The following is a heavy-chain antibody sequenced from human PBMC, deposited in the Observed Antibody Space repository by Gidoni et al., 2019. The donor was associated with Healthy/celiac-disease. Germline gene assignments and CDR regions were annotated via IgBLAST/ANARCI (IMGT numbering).Heavy chain of an antibody. CDR2: ISSNGGST. CDR3: VTGGPRITMVRGVRN. J-gene: IGHJ4*02. V-gene: IGHV3-64D*06. Sequence: EVQLVESGGGLVKPGGSLRPSCSASGFTLRSYAMHWVRQAPGKGLEYVSAISSNGGSTYYADSVKGRFTISRDNSKNTLYLQMSSLRAEDTAVYYCVTGGPRITMVRGVRNWGQGTLVTVSS. CDR1: GFTLRSYA. D-gene: IGHD3-10*01.